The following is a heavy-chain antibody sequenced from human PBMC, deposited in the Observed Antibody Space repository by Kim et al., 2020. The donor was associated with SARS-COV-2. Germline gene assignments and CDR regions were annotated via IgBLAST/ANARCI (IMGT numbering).Heavy chain of an antibody. CDR2: TYYRSKWYN. CDR1: GDSVSSNSAA. D-gene: IGHD6-13*01. Sequence: SQTLSLTCAISGDSVSSNSAAWNWIRQSPSRGLEWLGRTYYRSKWYNDYAVSVKSRITINPDTSKNQFSLQLNSVTPEDTAVYYCAREGFFHSSSWPKMYYFDYWGQGTLVTVSS. V-gene: IGHV6-1*01. J-gene: IGHJ4*02. CDR3: AREGFFHSSSWPKMYYFDY.